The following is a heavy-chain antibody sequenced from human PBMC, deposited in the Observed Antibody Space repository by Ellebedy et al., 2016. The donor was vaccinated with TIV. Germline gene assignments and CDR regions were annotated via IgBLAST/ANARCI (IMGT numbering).Heavy chain of an antibody. Sequence: GESLKISCAVSGFTFNNYWMHWVRQAPGEGLVWVSRIKTDGSITDYADSVKGRFTISRDNAKNTLYLQMISLRAEDTAVYYCARVKGIVVAGKASRNTFDIWGQGTMVTVSS. CDR1: GFTFNNYW. V-gene: IGHV3-74*01. D-gene: IGHD6-19*01. CDR2: IKTDGSIT. CDR3: ARVKGIVVAGKASRNTFDI. J-gene: IGHJ3*02.